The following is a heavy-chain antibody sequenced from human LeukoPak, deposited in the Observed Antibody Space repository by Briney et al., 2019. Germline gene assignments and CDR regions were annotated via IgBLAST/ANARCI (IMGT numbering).Heavy chain of an antibody. CDR3: AKDRIAAAVNTFDY. Sequence: GGSLRLSCAASGVTFSCYGMQWVRLAPGKGLGWVAVISYDGSNKYYADSVKGRFTISRDNSKNTLYLQMNSLRAEATAVYYCAKDRIAAAVNTFDYWGQGTLVTVSS. D-gene: IGHD6-13*01. CDR2: ISYDGSNK. V-gene: IGHV3-30*18. J-gene: IGHJ4*02. CDR1: GVTFSCYG.